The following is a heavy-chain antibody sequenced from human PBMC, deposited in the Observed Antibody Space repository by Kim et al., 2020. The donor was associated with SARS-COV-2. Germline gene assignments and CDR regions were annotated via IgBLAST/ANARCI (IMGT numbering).Heavy chain of an antibody. CDR1: GFTFDDYA. Sequence: GGSLRLSCAASGFTFDDYAMHWVRQAPGKGLEWVSLISGDGGSTYYADSVKGRFTISRDNSKNSLYLQMNSLRTEDTALHYCAKSLDSSGYAWAYYYGMDVWGQGTTVTVSS. CDR2: ISGDGGST. D-gene: IGHD3-22*01. CDR3: AKSLDSSGYAWAYYYGMDV. J-gene: IGHJ6*02. V-gene: IGHV3-43*02.